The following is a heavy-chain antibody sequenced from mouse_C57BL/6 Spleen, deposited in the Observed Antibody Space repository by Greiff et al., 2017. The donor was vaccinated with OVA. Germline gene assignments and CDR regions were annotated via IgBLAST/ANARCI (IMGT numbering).Heavy chain of an antibody. V-gene: IGHV1-53*01. Sequence: QVHVKQPGTELVKPGASVKLSCKASGYTFTSYWMHWVKQRPGQGLEWIGNINPSNGGTNYNEKFKSKATLTVDKSSSTAYMQLSSLTSEDSAVYYCASCHGGWCFDVWGTGTTVTVSS. CDR2: INPSNGGT. CDR3: ASCHGGWCFDV. CDR1: GYTFTSYW. J-gene: IGHJ1*03. D-gene: IGHD6-1*01.